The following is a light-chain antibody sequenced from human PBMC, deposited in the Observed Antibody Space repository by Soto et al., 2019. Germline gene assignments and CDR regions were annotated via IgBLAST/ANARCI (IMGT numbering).Light chain of an antibody. Sequence: DIQMTQSPSTLSAYVGDRVTITFRASQSISSWLAWYQQKPGKAPKLLIYDASSLESGVPSRFSGSGSGTEFTLTISSLQPDDFATYYCQQYNSYLTFGQGTNVDIK. CDR3: QQYNSYLT. CDR2: DAS. V-gene: IGKV1-5*01. CDR1: QSISSW. J-gene: IGKJ1*01.